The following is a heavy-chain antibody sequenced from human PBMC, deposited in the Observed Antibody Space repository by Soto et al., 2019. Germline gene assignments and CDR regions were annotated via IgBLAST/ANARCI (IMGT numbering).Heavy chain of an antibody. D-gene: IGHD2-21*01. V-gene: IGHV3-7*01. J-gene: IGHJ4*02. CDR2: INQDGNED. CDR1: GFTFSSYW. Sequence: GGSLRLSCAASGFTFSSYWMNGVRKAPGKGLEWVANINQDGNEDNLLDSVKGRFTISRDNAKNSLFLQMNSLRVDEKDVYYWARNGAARHVFLDYWGQGALAPVSP. CDR3: ARNGAARHVFLDY.